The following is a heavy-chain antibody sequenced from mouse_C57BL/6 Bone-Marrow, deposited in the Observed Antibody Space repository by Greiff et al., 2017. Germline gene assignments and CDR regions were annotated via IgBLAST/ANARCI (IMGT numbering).Heavy chain of an antibody. J-gene: IGHJ2*01. V-gene: IGHV5-4*03. CDR2: ISDGGSYT. CDR3: ARGASYYFDY. Sequence: EVKVVESGGGLVKPGGSLKLSCAASGFTFSSYAMSWVRQTPEKRLEWVATISDGGSYTYYPDNVKGRFTISRDNAKNNLYLQMSHLKSEDTAMYYCARGASYYFDYWGQGTTLTVYS. CDR1: GFTFSSYA. D-gene: IGHD3-1*01.